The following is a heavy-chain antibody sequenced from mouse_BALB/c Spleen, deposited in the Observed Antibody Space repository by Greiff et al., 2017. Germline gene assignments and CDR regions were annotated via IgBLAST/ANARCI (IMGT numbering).Heavy chain of an antibody. V-gene: IGHV14-1*02. J-gene: IGHJ2*01. CDR3: ARGGRDYFDY. Sequence: VQLKQSGPELVKPGALVKISCKASGYTFTSYDINWVKQRPEQGLEWIGWIDPENGNTIYDPKFQGKASITADTSSNTAYLQLSSLTSEDTAVYYCARGGRDYFDYWGQGTTLTVSS. CDR1: GYTFTSYD. CDR2: IDPENGNT.